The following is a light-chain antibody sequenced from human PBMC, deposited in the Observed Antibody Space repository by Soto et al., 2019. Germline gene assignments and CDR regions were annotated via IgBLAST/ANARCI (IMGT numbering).Light chain of an antibody. CDR1: SSDVGGYNY. CDR2: DVS. CDR3: SSYTSSSTLVV. Sequence: QSALTQPASVSGSPGQSITISCTGTSSDVGGYNYVSWYQQHPGKAPKLMIYDVSNRPSGVSNRFSGSKSGNTASLTISGLQAEDEPDYYCSSYTSSSTLVVFGGGTKRTVL. V-gene: IGLV2-14*01. J-gene: IGLJ2*01.